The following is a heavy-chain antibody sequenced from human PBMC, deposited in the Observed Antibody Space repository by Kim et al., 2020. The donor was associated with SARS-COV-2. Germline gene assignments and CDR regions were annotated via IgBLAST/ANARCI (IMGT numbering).Heavy chain of an antibody. V-gene: IGHV4-34*01. J-gene: IGHJ5*02. CDR2: INHSGST. Sequence: SETLSLTCAVYGGSFSGYYWSWIRQPPGKGLEWIGEINHSGSTNYNPSLKSRVTISVDTSKNQFSLKLSSVTAADTAVYYCARGGGGGQLWFPGPHFWFDPWGQGTLVTVSS. CDR1: GGSFSGYY. D-gene: IGHD5-18*01. CDR3: ARGGGGGQLWFPGPHFWFDP.